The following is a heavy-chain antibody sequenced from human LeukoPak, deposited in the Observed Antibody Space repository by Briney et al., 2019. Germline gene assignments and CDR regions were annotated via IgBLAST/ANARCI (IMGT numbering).Heavy chain of an antibody. J-gene: IGHJ4*02. CDR2: ISAYNGNT. V-gene: IGHV1-18*01. D-gene: IGHD2-2*01. CDR1: GYTFTSYG. CDR3: ARDGCSSTSCYEDY. Sequence: ASVKVSCKASGYTFTSYGISWVRQAPGQGLEWMGWISAYNGNTNYAQKLQGRVTMTTDTSTSAAYMELRSLRSDDTAVYYCARDGCSSTSCYEDYWGQGTLVTVSS.